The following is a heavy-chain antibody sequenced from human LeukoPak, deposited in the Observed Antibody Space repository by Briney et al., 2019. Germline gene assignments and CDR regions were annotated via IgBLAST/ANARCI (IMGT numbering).Heavy chain of an antibody. CDR2: ISGSGGTT. Sequence: GGSLRLSCAASGFTFSSYAMSWVRQAPGRGLEWVSTISGSGGTTYYADSVEGQFTIPRDNSKNTVSLQLNSLRAEDTAIYYCAKSVSPGGYVGTLYFFDDWGQGTLVTVSS. CDR1: GFTFSSYA. D-gene: IGHD1-26*01. V-gene: IGHV3-23*01. J-gene: IGHJ4*02. CDR3: AKSVSPGGYVGTLYFFDD.